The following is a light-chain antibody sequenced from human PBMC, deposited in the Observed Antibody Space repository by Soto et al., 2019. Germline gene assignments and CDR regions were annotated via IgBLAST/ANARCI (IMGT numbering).Light chain of an antibody. Sequence: EIQVTQSPSTLSGSVGDRATITCRASQTIISWLAWYQQKPGKAPKLLIYKASTLKSGVPSRFSGSGSGTDFTLSINSLQPEDFATYYCQQAYSFPITFGQGTRLEIK. V-gene: IGKV1-5*03. J-gene: IGKJ5*01. CDR3: QQAYSFPIT. CDR1: QTIISW. CDR2: KAS.